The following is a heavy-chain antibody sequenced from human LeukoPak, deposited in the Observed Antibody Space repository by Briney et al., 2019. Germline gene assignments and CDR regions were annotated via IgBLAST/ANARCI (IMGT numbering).Heavy chain of an antibody. V-gene: IGHV4-34*01. CDR2: INHSGST. Sequence: SETLSLTCAVYGGSFSGYYWSWIRQPPGKGLEWIGEINHSGSTNYNPSLKSRVTISVDTSKNQFSLKLSSVTAADTAVYYCARSFRRSGSYYNTPNFDYWGQGTLVTVSS. D-gene: IGHD3-10*01. J-gene: IGHJ4*02. CDR3: ARSFRRSGSYYNTPNFDY. CDR1: GGSFSGYY.